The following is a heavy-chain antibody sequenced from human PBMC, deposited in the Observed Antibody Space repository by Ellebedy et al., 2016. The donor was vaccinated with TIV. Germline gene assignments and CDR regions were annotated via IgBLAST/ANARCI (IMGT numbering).Heavy chain of an antibody. J-gene: IGHJ4*02. D-gene: IGHD6-19*01. CDR1: SASISSGGYY. Sequence: LRLXXTVSSASISSGGYYWSWIRQHPGKGLEWIGYVFHSESTHYNPSLRSRVTISVDTSNNQFSLKLSAVTAADTAVYYCARARAVAGTFTLDYWGQGTLVTVSS. CDR2: VFHSEST. CDR3: ARARAVAGTFTLDY. V-gene: IGHV4-31*03.